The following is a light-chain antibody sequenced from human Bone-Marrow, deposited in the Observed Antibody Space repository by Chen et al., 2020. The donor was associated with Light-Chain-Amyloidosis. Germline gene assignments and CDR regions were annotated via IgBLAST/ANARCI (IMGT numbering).Light chain of an antibody. V-gene: IGLV3-25*03. CDR3: QSADSSGTYEVI. Sequence: SYELTQPPSVSVSPGQTARITCSGDDLPTKYAYWYQQKPGQAPVLVIHRDTERPAGISERFSGSSAGKTATLTSRGVQAEDEADYHCQSADSSGTYEVIFGGGTKLTGL. CDR1: DLPTKY. J-gene: IGLJ2*01. CDR2: RDT.